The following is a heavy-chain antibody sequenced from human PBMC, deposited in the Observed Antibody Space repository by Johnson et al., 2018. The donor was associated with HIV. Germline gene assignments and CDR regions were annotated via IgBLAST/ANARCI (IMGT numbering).Heavy chain of an antibody. CDR3: TRGATWFGDAFDI. D-gene: IGHD3-10*01. CDR1: GFTFSSYP. Sequence: QVQLVESGGGVVQPGRSLRLSCAASGFTFSSYPMHWVRQAPGKGLEWVTLISYDGSNKYYADSVKGRFTISRDNSKNTMYLQMNSLRAEDTALYYCTRGATWFGDAFDIWGQGTMVTVSS. J-gene: IGHJ3*02. CDR2: ISYDGSNK. V-gene: IGHV3-30*04.